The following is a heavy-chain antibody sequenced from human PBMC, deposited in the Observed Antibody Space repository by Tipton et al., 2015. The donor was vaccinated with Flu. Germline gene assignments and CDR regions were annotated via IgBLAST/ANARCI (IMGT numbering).Heavy chain of an antibody. CDR3: ARRVYGDYPQKAHLNSWFDP. V-gene: IGHV5-51*01. CDR1: GYSFTSYW. CDR2: IYPGDSDT. D-gene: IGHD4-17*01. Sequence: VQLVQSGAEVKKPGESLKISCKGSGYSFTSYWIGWVRQMPGKGLEWMGIIYPGDSDTRYSPSFQGQVTISADKSISTAYLQWSSLKASDTAMYYCARRVYGDYPQKAHLNSWFDPWGQGTLVTVSS. J-gene: IGHJ5*02.